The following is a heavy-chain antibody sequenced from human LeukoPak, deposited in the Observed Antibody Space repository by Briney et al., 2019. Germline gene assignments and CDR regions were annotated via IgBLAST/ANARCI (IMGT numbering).Heavy chain of an antibody. CDR2: IYSGGST. J-gene: IGHJ4*02. CDR1: GFTVSSNY. V-gene: IGHV3-53*05. Sequence: GGSLRLSCAASGFTVSSNYMSWVRQAPGKELEWVSVIYSGGSTYHADSVKGRFTISRDNSKNTVFLQMNTLRTEDTAVYFCAKDKPIDYWGQGTLVTVSS. D-gene: IGHD1-14*01. CDR3: AKDKPIDY.